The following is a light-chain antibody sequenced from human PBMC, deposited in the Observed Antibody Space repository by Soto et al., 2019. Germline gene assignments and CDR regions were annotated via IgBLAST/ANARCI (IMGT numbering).Light chain of an antibody. V-gene: IGLV2-14*01. J-gene: IGLJ2*01. CDR1: GSDISAYNY. CDR3: QEWDSTLDQWI. Sequence: QSALTQPASVSGSPGQSITISCTGTGSDISAYNYVSWYQQHPGKAPKLMIYEVGDRPSGLSNRFSGSKSGNTATLTISRVEVGDEADYHCQEWDSTLDQWIFGGGTKLTVL. CDR2: EVG.